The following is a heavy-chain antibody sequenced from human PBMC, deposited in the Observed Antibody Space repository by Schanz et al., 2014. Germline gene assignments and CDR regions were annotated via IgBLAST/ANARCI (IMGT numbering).Heavy chain of an antibody. V-gene: IGHV1-46*03. Sequence: QVQLVQSGAEVKKPGASVKVSCKASGYTFTSYYIHWFRQAPGQGLEWMGLINPSVGNTNYAQKFRGRVAMTRDTSTSTVYMELSSLRAEDTAVYFCARGTSTGAFDIWGQGTMVTVSS. CDR2: INPSVGNT. CDR1: GYTFTSYY. CDR3: ARGTSTGAFDI. J-gene: IGHJ3*02.